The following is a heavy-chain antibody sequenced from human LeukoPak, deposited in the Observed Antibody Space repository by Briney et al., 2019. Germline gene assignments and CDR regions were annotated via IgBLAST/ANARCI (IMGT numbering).Heavy chain of an antibody. D-gene: IGHD2-21*01. J-gene: IGHJ4*02. V-gene: IGHV4-59*08. CDR3: ARLPGGDNFDY. CDR2: IYYSGST. CDR1: GGSISSYY. Sequence: PSETLSLTCTVSGGSISSYYWSWIRQPPGKGLEWIGYIYYSGSTNYNPSLKSRVTISVDTSKNQFSLRLSTVTAAATAVYYCARLPGGDNFDYWGQGTLVTVSS.